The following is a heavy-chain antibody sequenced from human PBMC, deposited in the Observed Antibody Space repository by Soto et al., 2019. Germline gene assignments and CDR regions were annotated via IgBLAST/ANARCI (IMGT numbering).Heavy chain of an antibody. CDR1: GFTFSSYS. J-gene: IGHJ5*02. CDR3: ARDPARITGNP. CDR2: ISSSSSYI. V-gene: IGHV3-21*01. D-gene: IGHD1-20*01. Sequence: PVGSLRLSCAASGFTFSSYSMNWVRQAPGKGLEWVSSISSSSSYIYYADSVKGRFTISRDNAKNSLYLQMNSLRAEDTAVYYCARDPARITGNPWGQGTLVTVSS.